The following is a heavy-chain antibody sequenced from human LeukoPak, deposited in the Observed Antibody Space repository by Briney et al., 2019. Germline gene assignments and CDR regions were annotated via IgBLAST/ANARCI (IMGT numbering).Heavy chain of an antibody. Sequence: SETLSLTCTVSGGSISSYYWSWIRQPPGKGLEWIGYIYYSGSTYYNPSLRSRVTISVDTSKNQFSLKLSSVTAADTAVYYCARGMVYSNYDYYYMDVWGKGTTVTVSS. CDR1: GGSISSYY. J-gene: IGHJ6*03. CDR3: ARGMVYSNYDYYYMDV. CDR2: IYYSGST. V-gene: IGHV4-59*06. D-gene: IGHD4-11*01.